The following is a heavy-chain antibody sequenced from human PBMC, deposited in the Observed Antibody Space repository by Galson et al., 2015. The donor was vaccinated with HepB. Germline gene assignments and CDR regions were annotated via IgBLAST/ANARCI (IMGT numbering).Heavy chain of an antibody. CDR3: VRDPRLEYCSGGNCYSPYYYYNMDV. CDR2: IKRSGGGT. V-gene: IGHV3-20*04. CDR1: GFIFDHYG. J-gene: IGHJ6*02. D-gene: IGHD2-15*01. Sequence: SLRLSCAASGFIFDHYGMGWVRQAPGKGLEWVSGIKRSGGGTYYLGSVKGRFTISRDNAKNSLYLQMDSLRADDTGLYYCVRDPRLEYCSGGNCYSPYYYYNMDVWGQGTTVTVSS.